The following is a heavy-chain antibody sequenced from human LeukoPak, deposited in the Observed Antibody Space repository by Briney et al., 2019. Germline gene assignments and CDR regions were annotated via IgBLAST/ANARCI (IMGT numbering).Heavy chain of an antibody. CDR3: ARDRTAATPYYYYYYMDV. D-gene: IGHD2-2*02. CDR1: GFSFSDHA. CDR2: ISYDESNK. J-gene: IGHJ6*03. Sequence: PGGSLRLSCGASGFSFSDHAMHWVRQAPGKGLEWVAVISYDESNKYYADSVKGRFTISRDNSKNMLYLQMFSLRADDTAVYYCARDRTAATPYYYYYYMDVWGKGTTVTVSS. V-gene: IGHV3-30*19.